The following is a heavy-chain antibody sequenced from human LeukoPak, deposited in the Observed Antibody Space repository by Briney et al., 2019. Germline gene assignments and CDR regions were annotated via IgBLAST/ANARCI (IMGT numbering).Heavy chain of an antibody. CDR3: ARVRYTYGYLFDY. J-gene: IGHJ4*02. Sequence: PGGSLRLSCAASGFTFSSFPMSWVRQAPGKGLEWISYISSSSNTIYYADSSVKGRFTVSRDNAKNSLYLQMNSLTDEDTAVYYCARVRYTYGYLFDYWGQGTLVTVSS. D-gene: IGHD5-18*01. CDR1: GFTFSSFP. V-gene: IGHV3-48*02. CDR2: ISSSSNTI.